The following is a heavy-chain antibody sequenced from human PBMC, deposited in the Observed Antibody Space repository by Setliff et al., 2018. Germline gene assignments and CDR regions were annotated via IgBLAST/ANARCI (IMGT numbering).Heavy chain of an antibody. D-gene: IGHD3-10*01. CDR1: GGSFSGYY. CDR2: INHSGST. Sequence: SETLSLTCAVYGGSFSGYYWSWIRQPPGKGLEWIGEINHSGSTNYNPSLKSRVTISVDTSKNQFSLKLSSVTAADTAVYYCARAGGGYCGSGSYWSRGVFDYWGQGTLVTVSS. V-gene: IGHV4-34*01. J-gene: IGHJ4*02. CDR3: ARAGGGYCGSGSYWSRGVFDY.